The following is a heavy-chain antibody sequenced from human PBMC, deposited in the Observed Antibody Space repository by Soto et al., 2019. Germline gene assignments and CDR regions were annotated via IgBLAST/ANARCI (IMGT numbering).Heavy chain of an antibody. CDR1: GGTFSSYA. V-gene: IGHV1-69*13. J-gene: IGHJ6*02. CDR2: IIPIFGTA. D-gene: IGHD2-15*01. CDR3: TRNLLPVVPNLALVFIYYYYYYGMDV. Sequence: SVKVSCKASGGTFSSYAISWVRQAPGQGLEWMGGIIPIFGTANYAQKFQGRVTITADESTSTAYMELSSLRSEDTAVYYCTRNLLPVVPNLALVFIYYYYYYGMDVWAQGTTVNVSS.